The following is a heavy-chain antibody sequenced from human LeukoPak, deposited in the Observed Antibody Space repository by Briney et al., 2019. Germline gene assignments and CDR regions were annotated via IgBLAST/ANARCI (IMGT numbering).Heavy chain of an antibody. CDR3: ARHPVIWPLYPS. CDR2: IYYSRST. Sequence: PSQTLSLTCTVSGGSISSSNYYWGWIRQPQGMGLEGIVSIYYSRSTYYNPSLKSRVTISVDTSKNQFSLKLSSVTAADTAVYYCARHPVIWPLYPSWGQGTLVTVSS. D-gene: IGHD3-10*01. CDR1: GGSISSSNYY. J-gene: IGHJ5*02. V-gene: IGHV4-39*01.